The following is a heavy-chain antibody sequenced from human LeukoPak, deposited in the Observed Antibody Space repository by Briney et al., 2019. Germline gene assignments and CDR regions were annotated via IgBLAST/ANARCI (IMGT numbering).Heavy chain of an antibody. CDR1: GFTFSSYG. D-gene: IGHD3-22*01. V-gene: IGHV3-33*01. J-gene: IGHJ4*02. CDR3: ARGVRDSSGYYYFDY. Sequence: GGSLRLSCAASGFTFSSYGMHWVRQAPGKGLEWVAVIWYDGSNKYYADSVKGRFTISRDNAKNSLYLQMNSLRAEDTAVYYCARGVRDSSGYYYFDYWGQGTLVTVSS. CDR2: IWYDGSNK.